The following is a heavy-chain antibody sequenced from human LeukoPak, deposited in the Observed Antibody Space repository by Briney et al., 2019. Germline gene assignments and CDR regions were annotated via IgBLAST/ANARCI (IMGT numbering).Heavy chain of an antibody. CDR1: GVSISSGDFY. CDR3: ARVSGASYYFDY. D-gene: IGHD4/OR15-4a*01. J-gene: IGHJ4*02. Sequence: PSQTLSLTGTVSGVSISSGDFYWSWIRQHPGSGLEWIGYIYYSGSAYYSPSLKSRVIISVDTSENQFSLKLSSVTAADTAMYYCARVSGASYYFDYWGQGILVTVSS. CDR2: IYYSGSA. V-gene: IGHV4-31*03.